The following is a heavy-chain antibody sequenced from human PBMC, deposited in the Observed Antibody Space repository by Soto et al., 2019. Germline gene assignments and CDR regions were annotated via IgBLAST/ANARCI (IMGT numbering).Heavy chain of an antibody. D-gene: IGHD3-22*01. CDR1: GGSVSSGSYY. CDR2: IYYSGST. V-gene: IGHV4-61*01. CDR3: ARDKADSSGYSAYWYFDL. Sequence: QVQLQESGPGLVKPSETLSLTCTVSGGSVSSGSYYWSWIRQPPGKGLEWIGYIYYSGSTNYNPSLKSRVTISVDTSKNQFSLKLSSVTAADTAVYYCARDKADSSGYSAYWYFDLWGRGTLVTVSS. J-gene: IGHJ2*01.